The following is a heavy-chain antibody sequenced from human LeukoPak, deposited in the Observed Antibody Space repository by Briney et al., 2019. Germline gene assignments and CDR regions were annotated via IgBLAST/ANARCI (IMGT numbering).Heavy chain of an antibody. CDR2: ISMNVQTT. J-gene: IGHJ4*02. V-gene: IGHV3-64D*06. CDR1: GFTFTSHV. D-gene: IGHD1-1*01. CDR3: VREGLERRTNFDY. Sequence: GGSLRLSCSASGFTFTSHVMRWVRQAPGKGLQYVSGISMNVQTTYYAGSVKGRFTISRDSSKNTVYLQMNSLTAEDTAVYYCVREGLERRTNFDYWGQGTLVSVSS.